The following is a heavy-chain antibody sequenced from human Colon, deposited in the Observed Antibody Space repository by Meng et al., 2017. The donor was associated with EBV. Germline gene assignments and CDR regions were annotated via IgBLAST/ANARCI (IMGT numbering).Heavy chain of an antibody. CDR1: GGSISSVYG. J-gene: IGHJ4*02. Sequence: QGALRESGPRLVKPSATLSLTGAVSGGSISSVYGWTWVRQSPGKGLEWIGEIYHSGSTNYNPSLKSRVTISVDKSKNQFSLKLTSVTAADTAVYYCARGGYYSFDYWGQRTLVTVSS. CDR2: IYHSGST. CDR3: ARGGYYSFDY. D-gene: IGHD5-18*01. V-gene: IGHV4-4*02.